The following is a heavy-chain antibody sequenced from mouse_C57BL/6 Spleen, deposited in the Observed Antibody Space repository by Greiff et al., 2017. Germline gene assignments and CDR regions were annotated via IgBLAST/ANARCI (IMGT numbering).Heavy chain of an antibody. V-gene: IGHV5-17*01. CDR2: ISSGSSTI. CDR3: ATPCNVYAMDY. D-gene: IGHD2-1*01. J-gene: IGHJ4*01. CDR1: GFTFSDYG. Sequence: EVQGVESGGGLVKPGGSLKLSCAASGFTFSDYGMHWVRQAPEKGLEWVAYISSGSSTIYYADTVKGRFTISRDNAKNTLFLQMTSLRSEDTAMYYCATPCNVYAMDYWGQGTSVTVSS.